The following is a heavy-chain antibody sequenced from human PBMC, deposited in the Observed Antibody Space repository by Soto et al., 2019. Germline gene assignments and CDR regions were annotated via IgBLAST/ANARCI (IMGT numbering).Heavy chain of an antibody. Sequence: PSETLSLTCAVSSFSISRGYYWGWIRQPPGKGIEWIGMIFHSGTTYYNPSLKSRVTISADTSMNQFSLRLSSVTAADTAVYYCARQRRREGYNFLDYWGQGILVTVYS. J-gene: IGHJ4*02. CDR2: IFHSGTT. CDR1: SFSISRGYY. V-gene: IGHV4-38-2*01. CDR3: ARQRRREGYNFLDY. D-gene: IGHD5-12*01.